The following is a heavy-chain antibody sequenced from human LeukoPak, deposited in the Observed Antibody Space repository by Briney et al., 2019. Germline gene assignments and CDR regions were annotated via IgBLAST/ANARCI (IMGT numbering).Heavy chain of an antibody. CDR1: GYTFTSYY. V-gene: IGHV1-46*01. D-gene: IGHD3-3*01. J-gene: IGHJ6*02. CDR3: ATVAKKSGITIFGVVISRTKNYYYYGMDV. Sequence: GASVKVSCKASGYTFTSYYMHWVRQAPGQGLEWMGIINPSGGSTSYAQKFQGRVTMTEDTSTDTAYMELSSLRSEDTAVYYCATVAKKSGITIFGVVISRTKNYYYYGMDVWGQGTTVTVSS. CDR2: INPSGGST.